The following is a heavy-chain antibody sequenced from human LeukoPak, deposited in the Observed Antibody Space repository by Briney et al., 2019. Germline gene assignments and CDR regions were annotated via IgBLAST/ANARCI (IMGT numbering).Heavy chain of an antibody. CDR1: GGSISSGDYY. J-gene: IGHJ1*01. CDR2: IYYSGST. D-gene: IGHD2-15*01. CDR3: ARGDGYCSGGSCYSDFQH. Sequence: SETLSLTCTVSGGSISSGDYYWSWIRQPPGKGLEWIGYIYYSGSTYYNPSLKSRVTISVDTSKNQFSLKLSSVTAADTAVYYCARGDGYCSGGSCYSDFQHWGQGTLVTVSS. V-gene: IGHV4-30-4*01.